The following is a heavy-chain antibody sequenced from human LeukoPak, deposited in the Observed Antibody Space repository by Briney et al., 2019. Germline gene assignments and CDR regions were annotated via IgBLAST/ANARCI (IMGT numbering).Heavy chain of an antibody. V-gene: IGHV1-69*13. CDR2: IIPIFGTA. J-gene: IGHJ4*02. Sequence: SVKVSCKASGGTFSSYAISWVRQAPGQGLEWMGGIIPIFGTANYAQKFQGRVTITADESTSTAYMELSRLRSEDTAVYYCARCPPYSTRWCFDYWGQGTLVTVSS. CDR1: GGTFSSYA. D-gene: IGHD6-13*01. CDR3: ARCPPYSTRWCFDY.